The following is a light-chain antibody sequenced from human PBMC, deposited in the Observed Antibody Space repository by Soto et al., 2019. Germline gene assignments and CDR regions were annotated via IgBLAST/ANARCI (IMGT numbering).Light chain of an antibody. V-gene: IGKV3-20*01. CDR1: QSVSSSY. CDR2: GAS. J-gene: IGKJ3*01. CDR3: QQYGSSPLLFT. Sequence: EIVLTQSPGTLSLSPGERATLSCRASQSVSSSYLAWYQQKPGQAPRLLIYGASSRATDIPDRFSGSGSGTDFTLTISRLEPEDFAVYYCQQYGSSPLLFTFGPGTKVDIK.